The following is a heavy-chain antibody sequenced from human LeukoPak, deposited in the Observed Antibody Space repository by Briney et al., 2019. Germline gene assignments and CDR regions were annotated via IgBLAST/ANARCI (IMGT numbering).Heavy chain of an antibody. CDR1: GYSISSGYY. V-gene: IGHV4-38-2*01. J-gene: IGHJ6*03. Sequence: SETLSLTCAVSGYSISSGYYWGWIRQPPGKGLEWIGSIYHSGSTYYNPSLKSRVTISVDTSKNQFSLKLSSVTAADTAVYYSARVAIYGSGNNYMAVWSKGTTVTVSS. D-gene: IGHD3-10*01. CDR2: IYHSGST. CDR3: ARVAIYGSGNNYMAV.